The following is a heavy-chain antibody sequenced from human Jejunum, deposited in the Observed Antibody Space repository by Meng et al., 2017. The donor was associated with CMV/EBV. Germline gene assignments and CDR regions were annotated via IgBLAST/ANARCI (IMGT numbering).Heavy chain of an antibody. V-gene: IGHV3-23*01. CDR3: AKEGIGRAGTGYYYYYGLDV. CDR1: FA. CDR2: ITGSGGST. D-gene: IGHD6-13*01. J-gene: IGHJ6*02. Sequence: FAMSWVRQAPGKGLEWVFAITGSGGSTYYADSVKGRFTISRDNSKNTLYLQMNSLSAEDTAVYYCAKEGIGRAGTGYYYYYGLDVWGQGTTVTVSS.